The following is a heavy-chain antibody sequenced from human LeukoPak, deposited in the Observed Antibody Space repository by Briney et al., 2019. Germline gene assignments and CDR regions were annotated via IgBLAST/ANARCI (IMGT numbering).Heavy chain of an antibody. J-gene: IGHJ6*02. Sequence: PGGSLRLSCAASGFTVSSNYMCWVRQAPGKGLEWVSVIYSGGSTYYADSVKGRFTISRDNSKNTLYLQMNSLRAEDTAVYYCARDQVTMWEPIDYYGMDVWGQGTTVTVSS. CDR2: IYSGGST. CDR1: GFTVSSNY. D-gene: IGHD3-10*02. CDR3: ARDQVTMWEPIDYYGMDV. V-gene: IGHV3-66*01.